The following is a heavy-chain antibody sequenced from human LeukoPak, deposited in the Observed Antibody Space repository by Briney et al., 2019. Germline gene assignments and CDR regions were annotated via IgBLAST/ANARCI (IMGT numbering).Heavy chain of an antibody. Sequence: SETLSLTCAVYGGSFSGYYWSWIRQPPGKGLEWIGEINHSGSTNYNPSLKSRVTISVDTSKNQFSLKLSSVTAADTAVYYCARVVSGRRGSGIDYWGQGTLVTVAS. CDR2: INHSGST. J-gene: IGHJ4*02. V-gene: IGHV4-34*01. D-gene: IGHD3-10*01. CDR1: GGSFSGYY. CDR3: ARVVSGRRGSGIDY.